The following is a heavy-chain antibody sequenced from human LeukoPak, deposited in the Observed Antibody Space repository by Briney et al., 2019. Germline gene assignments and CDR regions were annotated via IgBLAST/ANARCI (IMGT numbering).Heavy chain of an antibody. J-gene: IGHJ4*02. CDR3: ARGTTTFDY. Sequence: PGGSLRLSCAASGFTFSSYEMNWVRQAPGKGLEWVSYISSSGSTIYYTDSVKGRFTISRDNAKNSLYLQMSSLRAEDTAAYYCARGTTTFDYWGQGTLVTVSS. D-gene: IGHD2-2*01. CDR1: GFTFSSYE. V-gene: IGHV3-48*03. CDR2: ISSSGSTI.